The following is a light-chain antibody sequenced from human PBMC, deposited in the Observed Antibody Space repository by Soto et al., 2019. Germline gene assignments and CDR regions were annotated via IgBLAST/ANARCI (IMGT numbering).Light chain of an antibody. Sequence: ESVLMPSADSLSLARGERTTLSCRASQSVGSSSLAWYQQKPGQAPRLLIFDASSRATGIPDRFSGSGSGTDFTLTISRLEPEDFAVYYCQQYASARTFGQGTKVDIK. J-gene: IGKJ1*01. CDR2: DAS. CDR1: QSVGSSS. CDR3: QQYASART. V-gene: IGKV3-20*01.